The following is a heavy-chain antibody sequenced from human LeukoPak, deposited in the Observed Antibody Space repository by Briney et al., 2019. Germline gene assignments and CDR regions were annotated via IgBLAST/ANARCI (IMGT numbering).Heavy chain of an antibody. V-gene: IGHV3-7*03. D-gene: IGHD2-2*02. Sequence: GGSLRLSCAASGFTFNSYWMSWVRQAPGKGLEWVANIRQGGSEKYYVDSVKGRFTISRDNSKNTLYLQMNSLKTEDTAVYYCSTDGEYCSSTICHTIYLQHWGQGTLVTVSS. CDR1: GFTFNSYW. CDR2: IRQGGSEK. J-gene: IGHJ1*01. CDR3: STDGEYCSSTICHTIYLQH.